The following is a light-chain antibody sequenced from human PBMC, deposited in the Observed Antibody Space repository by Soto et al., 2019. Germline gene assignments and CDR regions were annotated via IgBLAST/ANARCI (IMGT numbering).Light chain of an antibody. CDR3: CSYASSRTHV. CDR2: EVS. V-gene: IGLV2-23*02. J-gene: IGLJ1*01. CDR1: SSDVGSYNL. Sequence: QSVLTQPASVSGSPGQSITISCTGTSSDVGSYNLVSWYQQHPGKAPKLMIYEVSKRPSGVSNRFSGSKSGNTASPTISGLQAEDEADYYCCSYASSRTHVFGTGTKVTVL.